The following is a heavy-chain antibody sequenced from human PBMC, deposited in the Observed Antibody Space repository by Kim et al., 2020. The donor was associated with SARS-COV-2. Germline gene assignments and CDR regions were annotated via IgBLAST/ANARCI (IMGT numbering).Heavy chain of an antibody. Sequence: GGSLRLSCAASGFTFSSYAMHWVRQTPGKGLEWVAVISDDGSKKVYADSVKGRFTISRDNSKNTQYLQMNSLRAEDTAVYYCASPPYHDRTGIAHGMDVWGQGTTVTVSS. J-gene: IGHJ6*02. D-gene: IGHD3-22*01. CDR3: ASPPYHDRTGIAHGMDV. V-gene: IGHV3-30*04. CDR1: GFTFSSYA. CDR2: ISDDGSKK.